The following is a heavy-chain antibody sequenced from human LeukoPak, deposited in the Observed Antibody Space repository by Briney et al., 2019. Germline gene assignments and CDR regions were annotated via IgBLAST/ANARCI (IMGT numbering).Heavy chain of an antibody. CDR3: ARVLGGGLGPRAFDI. Sequence: ASVKVSCKASGYTFTGYYMHWVRQAPGQGLEWMGWINPNSGGTNYAQKFQGRVTMTRDTSISTAYMELSRLRSDDTAVYYCARVLGGGLGPRAFDIWGQGTMVTVSS. V-gene: IGHV1-2*02. J-gene: IGHJ3*02. CDR2: INPNSGGT. CDR1: GYTFTGYY. D-gene: IGHD2-15*01.